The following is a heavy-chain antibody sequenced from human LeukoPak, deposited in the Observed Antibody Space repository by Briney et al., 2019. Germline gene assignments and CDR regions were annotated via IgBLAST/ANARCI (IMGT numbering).Heavy chain of an antibody. Sequence: SETLSLTCTVSGGSISSASYFWGWIRQPPGKGLEWIGTIYYSGSTNYNASLKSRVTMSGDPSRSQFSLKLSSVTAADTAVYYCAREERFSYNWFDPWGQGTLVTVSS. CDR3: AREERFSYNWFDP. CDR1: GGSISSASYF. J-gene: IGHJ5*02. D-gene: IGHD3-3*01. V-gene: IGHV4-39*02. CDR2: IYYSGST.